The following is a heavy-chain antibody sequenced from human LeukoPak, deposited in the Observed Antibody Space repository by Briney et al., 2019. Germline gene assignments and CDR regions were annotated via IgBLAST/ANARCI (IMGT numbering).Heavy chain of an antibody. V-gene: IGHV3-30*02. J-gene: IGHJ4*02. CDR3: ANARGSGSYLYYFDY. CDR2: IRYDGSDK. Sequence: GGSLRLSCAASGFPFSTYDMHWVRQAPGEGLEWVAFIRYDGSDKYYADSVKGRFTISRDNSKNTLYLQKNSLRAEDTAVYYCANARGSGSYLYYFDYWGQGTLVTVSS. D-gene: IGHD3-10*01. CDR1: GFPFSTYD.